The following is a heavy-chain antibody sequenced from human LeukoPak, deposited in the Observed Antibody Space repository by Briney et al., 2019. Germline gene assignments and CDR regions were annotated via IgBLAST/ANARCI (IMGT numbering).Heavy chain of an antibody. CDR1: GYSFTTNW. CDR2: INPGDSDT. Sequence: GESLKISCKGSGYSFTTNWIGWVRQMPGKGLEWMGIINPGDSDTRYSPSFQGQVTISADKSISTAYLPWSSLKASDTAMYYCARKGSGSAVYYYGLDVWGQGTTVTVSS. D-gene: IGHD3-10*01. J-gene: IGHJ6*02. CDR3: ARKGSGSAVYYYGLDV. V-gene: IGHV5-51*01.